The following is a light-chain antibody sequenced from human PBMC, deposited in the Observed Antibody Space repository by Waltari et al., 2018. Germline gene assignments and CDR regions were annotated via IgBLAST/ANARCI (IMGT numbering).Light chain of an antibody. Sequence: EIVLTQSPDSLAVSLGERATINCKSSQSVLSSSNNKNYLAWYQLKPGQPPKLLIYWASTRESGVPDRFSGSGSGTDFTLTISSLQAEDVAVYYCQQYYSTPRTFGQGTKVEIK. CDR2: WAS. J-gene: IGKJ1*01. CDR1: QSVLSSSNNKNY. V-gene: IGKV4-1*01. CDR3: QQYYSTPRT.